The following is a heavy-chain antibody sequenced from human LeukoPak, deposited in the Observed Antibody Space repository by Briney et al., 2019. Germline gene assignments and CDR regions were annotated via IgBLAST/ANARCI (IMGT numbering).Heavy chain of an antibody. CDR2: VSSSSNYI. D-gene: IGHD6-13*01. CDR1: GFTFSSYS. V-gene: IGHV3-21*01. CDR3: ARASIKGVIAAAGNWFDP. J-gene: IGHJ5*02. Sequence: GGSLRLSCAASGFTFSSYSMNWVRQAPGKGLEWVSSVSSSSNYIYYADSVKGRFTISRDNAKNSLYLQMNSLRAEDTAVYYCARASIKGVIAAAGNWFDPWGQGTLVTVSS.